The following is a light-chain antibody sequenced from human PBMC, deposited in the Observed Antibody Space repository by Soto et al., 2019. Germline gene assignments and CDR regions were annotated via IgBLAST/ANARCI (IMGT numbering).Light chain of an antibody. CDR1: SSDVGSCNY. V-gene: IGLV2-8*01. J-gene: IGLJ2*01. CDR3: ASCGGSDNLL. Sequence: QSVLTQPPSASGSPGQSVIISCTGTSSDVGSCNYVSWYQQHPGKAPKLLLYEVTKRPSGVPDRFSGSRSGNTASLTVSGLQAEDEGDYYCASCGGSDNLLFGGGTKVTAL. CDR2: EVT.